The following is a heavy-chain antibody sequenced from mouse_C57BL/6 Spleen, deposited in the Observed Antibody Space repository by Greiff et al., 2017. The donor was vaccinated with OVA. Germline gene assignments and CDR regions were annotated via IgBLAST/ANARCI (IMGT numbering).Heavy chain of an antibody. D-gene: IGHD2-5*01. Sequence: VKLQESGAELVRPGASVTLSCKASGYTFTDYEMHWVKQTPVHGLEWIGAINPETGGTAYNQKFKGKAILTADKSSSTAYMELRSLTSEDSAVYYSTRPRSNYYFDYWGQGTTLTVSS. CDR3: TRPRSNYYFDY. CDR1: GYTFTDYE. V-gene: IGHV1-15*01. CDR2: INPETGGT. J-gene: IGHJ2*01.